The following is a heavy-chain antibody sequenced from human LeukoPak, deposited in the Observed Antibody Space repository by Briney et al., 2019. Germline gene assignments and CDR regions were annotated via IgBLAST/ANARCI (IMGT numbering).Heavy chain of an antibody. V-gene: IGHV1-24*01. Sequence: ASVKVSCKVSGYTLTELSMHWVRQAPGKGLEWVGGFDPEDGETIYAQKFQGRVTMTEDTSTDTAYMELSSLRSEDTAVYYCATDSGYYDVYGMDVWGQGTTVTVSS. D-gene: IGHD3-3*01. CDR1: GYTLTELS. CDR3: ATDSGYYDVYGMDV. J-gene: IGHJ6*02. CDR2: FDPEDGET.